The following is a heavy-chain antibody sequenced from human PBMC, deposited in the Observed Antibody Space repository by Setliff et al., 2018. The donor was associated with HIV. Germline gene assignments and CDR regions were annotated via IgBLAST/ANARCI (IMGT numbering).Heavy chain of an antibody. CDR2: INVDNDNT. CDR3: ARVSGLSGELLYFDY. CDR1: GYTLTTYA. J-gene: IGHJ4*02. D-gene: IGHD1-26*01. Sequence: ASVKVSCKASGYTLTTYAMHWVRQAPGQRLEWMGWINVDNDNTKYSQKFQGRVTLTRDTSASTAYMELSGLRSEDTAVYYCARVSGLSGELLYFDYWGLGTLVTVSS. V-gene: IGHV1-3*01.